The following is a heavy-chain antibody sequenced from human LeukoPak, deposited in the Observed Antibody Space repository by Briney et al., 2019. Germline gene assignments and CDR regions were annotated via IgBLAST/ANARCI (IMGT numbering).Heavy chain of an antibody. D-gene: IGHD2-8*01. CDR3: ATLNGVSTYNWFDP. CDR1: GGSISSGGYY. V-gene: IGHV4-31*03. Sequence: SETLSLTCTVSGGSISSGGYYWSWIRQHPGKGLEWIGYIYYSGSTYYNPSLKSRVTISVDTSKNQFSLKLSSVTAADTAVYYCATLNGVSTYNWFDPWGQGTLVTVSS. CDR2: IYYSGST. J-gene: IGHJ5*02.